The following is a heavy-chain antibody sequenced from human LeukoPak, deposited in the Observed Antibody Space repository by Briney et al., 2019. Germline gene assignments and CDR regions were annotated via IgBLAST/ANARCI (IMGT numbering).Heavy chain of an antibody. J-gene: IGHJ4*02. CDR2: ISSSSSYI. V-gene: IGHV3-21*01. D-gene: IGHD5-24*01. CDR3: ARAHRDGYNLV. CDR1: GFTFSSYS. Sequence: GGSLRLSCAASGFTFSSYSMNWVRQAPGKGLEWVSSISSSSSYIYYADSVKGRFSISRDNAKNSLSLQMNSLRAEDTAVYYCARAHRDGYNLVWGQGTLVTVSS.